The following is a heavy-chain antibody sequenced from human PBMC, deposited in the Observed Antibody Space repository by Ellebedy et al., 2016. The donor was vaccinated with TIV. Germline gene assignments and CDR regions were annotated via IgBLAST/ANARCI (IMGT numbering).Heavy chain of an antibody. D-gene: IGHD6-13*01. V-gene: IGHV3-74*01. CDR2: INSDGSST. CDR1: GFTFSSYW. Sequence: GGSLRLXXAASGFTFSSYWMHWVRQAPGKGLVWVSRINSDGSSTSYADSVKGRFTISRDNARNSLYLQMSSLRVEDTAVYYCAGWGISQDWGQGTLVTVSS. J-gene: IGHJ4*02. CDR3: AGWGISQD.